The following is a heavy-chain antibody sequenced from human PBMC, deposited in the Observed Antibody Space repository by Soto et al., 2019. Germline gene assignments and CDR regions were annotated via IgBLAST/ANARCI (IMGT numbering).Heavy chain of an antibody. CDR1: GGSFSGFW. CDR3: ARGPHYQWGFDP. CDR2: INHSGST. J-gene: IGHJ5*02. Sequence: TSETLSLTCAVYGGSFSGFWWTWIRQPPGKGLEWIGEINHSGSTSYNPSLKSRVTISVDTSENQFSLNLSSVTAADTAVYYCARGPHYQWGFDPWGQGTLVTVSS. D-gene: IGHD2-8*01. V-gene: IGHV4-34*01.